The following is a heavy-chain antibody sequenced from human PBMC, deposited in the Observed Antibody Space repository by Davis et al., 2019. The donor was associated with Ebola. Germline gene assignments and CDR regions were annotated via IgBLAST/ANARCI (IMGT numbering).Heavy chain of an antibody. D-gene: IGHD3-16*01. J-gene: IGHJ6*02. CDR2: IYYSWST. CDR3: ARLLGSTASKYYYGMDV. Sequence: MPSETLSLTCAVYGGSFSGYYWSWIRQPPGKGLEWIGYIYYSWSTNYNPSLKSRVTISVYTSKNQFSLKLSSVTAADTAVYYCARLLGSTASKYYYGMDVWGQGTTVTVSS. CDR1: GGSFSGYY. V-gene: IGHV4-59*08.